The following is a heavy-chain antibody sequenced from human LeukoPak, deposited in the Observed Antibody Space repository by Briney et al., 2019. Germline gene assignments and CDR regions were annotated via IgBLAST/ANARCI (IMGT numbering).Heavy chain of an antibody. CDR2: ISSSSSYI. CDR3: ARDSIVATPHPYYYYYGMDV. Sequence: GGSLRLSCAASGFTFSSYSMNWVRQAPGKGLEWVSSISSSSSYIYYADSVKGRFTISRDNAKNSLYLQMNSLRAEDTAVYYCARDSIVATPHPYYYYYGMDVWGKGTTVTVSS. V-gene: IGHV3-21*01. D-gene: IGHD5-12*01. J-gene: IGHJ6*04. CDR1: GFTFSSYS.